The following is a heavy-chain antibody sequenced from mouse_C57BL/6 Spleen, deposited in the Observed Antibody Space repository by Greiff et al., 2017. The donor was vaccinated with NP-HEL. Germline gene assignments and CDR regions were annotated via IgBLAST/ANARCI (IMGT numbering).Heavy chain of an antibody. CDR1: GYAFSSYW. Sequence: QVQLQQPGAELVKPGASVKISCKASGYAFSSYWMNWVKQRPGKGLEWIGEIYPGDGDTNYNGKFKGKAILTADKSSSTAYMQLSSLTSEDSAVYFCTRSGYDYDGAYWGQGTLVTVSA. D-gene: IGHD2-4*01. J-gene: IGHJ3*01. V-gene: IGHV1-80*01. CDR3: TRSGYDYDGAY. CDR2: IYPGDGDT.